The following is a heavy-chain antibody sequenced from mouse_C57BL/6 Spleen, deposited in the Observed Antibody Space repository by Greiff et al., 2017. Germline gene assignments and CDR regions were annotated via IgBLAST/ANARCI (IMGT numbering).Heavy chain of an antibody. CDR1: GYAFTNYL. CDR2: INPGSGGT. D-gene: IGHD1-1*01. Sequence: VKVVESGAELVRPGTSVKVSCKASGYAFTNYLIEWVKQRPGQGLEWIGVINPGSGGTNYNEKFKGKATLTADKSSSTAYMQLSSLTSEDSAVYFCARGGVYYYGSSYDFDYWGQGTTLTVSS. V-gene: IGHV1-54*01. J-gene: IGHJ2*01. CDR3: ARGGVYYYGSSYDFDY.